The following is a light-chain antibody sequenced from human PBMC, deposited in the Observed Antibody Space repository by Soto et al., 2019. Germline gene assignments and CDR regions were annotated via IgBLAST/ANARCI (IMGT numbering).Light chain of an antibody. J-gene: IGLJ2*01. CDR1: TGAVTSGHY. CDR2: DTS. V-gene: IGLV7-46*01. CDR3: LLSYGGARPV. Sequence: QAVVTQEPSLTVSPGGTVTLTCGSSTGAVTSGHYPYWFQQKPGQAPRTLIYDTSNKHSWTPARFSGSLLGGKAALTLSGAQPEDGAEYYGLLSYGGARPVFGGGPKLTGL.